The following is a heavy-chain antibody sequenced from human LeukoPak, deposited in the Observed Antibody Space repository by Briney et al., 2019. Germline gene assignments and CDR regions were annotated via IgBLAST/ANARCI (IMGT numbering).Heavy chain of an antibody. CDR3: ATASEETEPSRWFDP. CDR1: GGSISGSSYY. CDR2: IYYSGST. V-gene: IGHV4-39*01. J-gene: IGHJ5*02. Sequence: PSETLSLTCTVSGGSISGSSYYWGWIRQPPGKGLEWIGSIYYSGSTYYNPSLKSRVTISVDTSKNQFSLKLSSVTAADTAVYYCATASEETEPSRWFDPWGQGTLVTVSS.